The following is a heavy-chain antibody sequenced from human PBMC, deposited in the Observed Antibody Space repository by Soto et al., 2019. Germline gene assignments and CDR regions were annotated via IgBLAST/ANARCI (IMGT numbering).Heavy chain of an antibody. J-gene: IGHJ4*02. CDR2: ISGSGGST. CDR1: GFTFSSYA. D-gene: IGHD3-22*01. V-gene: IGHV3-23*01. CDR3: AKVLQEIRGYDSSGYYGGIDY. Sequence: EVQLLESGGGLVQPGGSLRLSCAASGFTFSSYAMSWVRQAPGKGLEWVSAISGSGGSTYYADSVKGRFTISRDNSKNTLYLQMNSLRAEDTAVYYCAKVLQEIRGYDSSGYYGGIDYWGQGTLVTVSS.